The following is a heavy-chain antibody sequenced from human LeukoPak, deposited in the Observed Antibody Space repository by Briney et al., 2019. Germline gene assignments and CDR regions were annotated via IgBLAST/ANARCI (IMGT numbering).Heavy chain of an antibody. CDR3: AKGQSSSWYGGVDY. D-gene: IGHD6-13*01. J-gene: IGHJ4*02. CDR1: GFTFSSYG. Sequence: GGSLRLSCAASGFTFSSYGMHWVRQAPGKGLEWVAFIRYDGSNKYYADSVKGRFTISRDNSKNTLYLQMNSLRAEDTAVYYCAKGQSSSWYGGVDYWGQGTLVTVSS. V-gene: IGHV3-30*02. CDR2: IRYDGSNK.